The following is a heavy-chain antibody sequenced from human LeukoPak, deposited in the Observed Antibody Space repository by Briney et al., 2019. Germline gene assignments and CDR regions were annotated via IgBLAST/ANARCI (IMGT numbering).Heavy chain of an antibody. J-gene: IGHJ4*02. D-gene: IGHD3-9*01. V-gene: IGHV4-59*08. Sequence: SSETLSLTCSVSGVSIFSYYWTWIRQPPGKGLEWIGYVHYSGSTNYNPSLKSRVTISVDTSKSQFSLKLSSATAADTAVYYCATGRSIRYFDYWGQGTLLTVSS. CDR2: VHYSGST. CDR1: GVSIFSYY. CDR3: ATGRSIRYFDY.